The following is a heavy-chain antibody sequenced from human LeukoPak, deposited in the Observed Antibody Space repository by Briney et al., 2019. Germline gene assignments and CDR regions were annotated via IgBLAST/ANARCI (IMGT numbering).Heavy chain of an antibody. D-gene: IGHD6-19*01. CDR3: ARGLEGSGRPFDY. J-gene: IGHJ4*02. Sequence: SETLSLTCAVYGGSFSGYYWSWVRQPPGKGLECIGEINHSGSTNYNPSLKSRVTISVDTSKNQFSLKLSSVTAADTAVYYCARGLEGSGRPFDYWGQGTLVTVSS. V-gene: IGHV4-34*01. CDR1: GGSFSGYY. CDR2: INHSGST.